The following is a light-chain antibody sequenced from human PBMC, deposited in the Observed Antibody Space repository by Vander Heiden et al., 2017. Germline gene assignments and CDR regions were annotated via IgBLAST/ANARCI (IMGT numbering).Light chain of an antibody. CDR1: RSISSC. CDR2: AAS. CDR3: QQSYSTPELT. Sequence: IHLTPPSSSLSSSAADRVAITTRATRSISSCLYSYQQQQGTAPKHLIIAASSLQSGFPSRFSGSGSRTDFTLTISRLQPEDFATYYCQQSYSTPELTFGGGTKVEIK. J-gene: IGKJ4*01. V-gene: IGKV1-39*01.